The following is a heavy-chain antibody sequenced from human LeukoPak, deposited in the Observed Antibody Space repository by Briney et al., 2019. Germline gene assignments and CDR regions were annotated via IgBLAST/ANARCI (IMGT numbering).Heavy chain of an antibody. CDR3: ARSPYAGPLWWFDP. CDR1: GFTVSGNY. Sequence: GSLRLSCAVSGFTVSGNYMSWVRQAPGKGLEWVSLIYSGGTTYYADSVKGRFTISRDNSKNTLYLQMNSLRAEDTAVYYCARSPYAGPLWWFDPWGQGTLVTVSS. V-gene: IGHV3-53*01. D-gene: IGHD2-2*01. CDR2: IYSGGTT. J-gene: IGHJ5*02.